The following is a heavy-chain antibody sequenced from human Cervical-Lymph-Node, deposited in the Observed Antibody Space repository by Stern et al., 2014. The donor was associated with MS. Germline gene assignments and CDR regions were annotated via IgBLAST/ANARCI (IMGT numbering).Heavy chain of an antibody. V-gene: IGHV4-59*02. D-gene: IGHD2-21*02. CDR3: ARAPSTTASDWFFDL. J-gene: IGHJ2*01. CDR2: ISDTGTT. Sequence: QLQLQESGPGLVKPSETLSLTCTVSGGAVSDYYWTWIRQRPGKGLEWIGYISDTGTTNYNPSLHSRVTITLDTSQNQVSLRLRSVTAADTAVYYCARAPSTTASDWFFDLWGRGSLVTVSS. CDR1: GGAVSDYY.